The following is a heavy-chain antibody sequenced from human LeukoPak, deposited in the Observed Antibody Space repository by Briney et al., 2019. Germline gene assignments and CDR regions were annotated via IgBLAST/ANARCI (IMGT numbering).Heavy chain of an antibody. CDR2: IYTSGST. Sequence: KSSETLSLTCTVSGGSISNYYWNWIRQPAGKGLEWIGRIYTSGSTHYNPSLKSRVTMSVDTSKNQFSRKVSSVTAADTAVYYCARDKGSNPFDYWGQGTLVTVSS. CDR1: GGSISNYY. J-gene: IGHJ4*02. CDR3: ARDKGSNPFDY. D-gene: IGHD4-11*01. V-gene: IGHV4-4*07.